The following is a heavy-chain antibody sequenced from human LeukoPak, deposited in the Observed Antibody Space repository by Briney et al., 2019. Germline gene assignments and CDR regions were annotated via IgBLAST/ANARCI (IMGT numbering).Heavy chain of an antibody. J-gene: IGHJ4*02. CDR2: IKLDGSEK. D-gene: IGHD5-18*01. V-gene: IGHV3-7*01. Sequence: PGGSLRLSCVASGFTFSNHWMNWVRQAPGKGLEWVANIKLDGSEKNYVDSVKGRFTISRDNDKNSLHLQMNSLRVEDTAVYYCARDLKSGYSFGFDLWGQGTLVTVSP. CDR1: GFTFSNHW. CDR3: ARDLKSGYSFGFDL.